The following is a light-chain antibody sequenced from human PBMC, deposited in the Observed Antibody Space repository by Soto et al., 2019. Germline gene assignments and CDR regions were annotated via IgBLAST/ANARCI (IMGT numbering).Light chain of an antibody. CDR3: QSYDSSLSVV. J-gene: IGLJ2*01. V-gene: IGLV1-40*01. Sequence: QLVLTQPPSVSGAPGQRVTISCTGSSSNIGAGYDVHWYQQLPGTAPKLHIYGNSNRPSGVPDRFSGSKSGTSASLAITGLQAEDEADYYCQSYDSSLSVVFGGGTQLTVL. CDR1: SSNIGAGYD. CDR2: GNS.